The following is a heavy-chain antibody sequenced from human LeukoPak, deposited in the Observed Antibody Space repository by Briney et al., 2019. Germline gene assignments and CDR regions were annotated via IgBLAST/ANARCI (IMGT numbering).Heavy chain of an antibody. CDR2: ISGSGGST. CDR3: AKDHHGDYVVDWFDP. J-gene: IGHJ5*02. D-gene: IGHD4-17*01. CDR1: GFTFSSYA. Sequence: GGSLRLSCAASGFTFSSYAMSWVRQAPGKGLEWVSAISGSGGSTYYADSVKGRFTISRDNSKNTLYLQMNSLRAEDTAVYYCAKDHHGDYVVDWFDPWGQGTLVTVSS. V-gene: IGHV3-23*01.